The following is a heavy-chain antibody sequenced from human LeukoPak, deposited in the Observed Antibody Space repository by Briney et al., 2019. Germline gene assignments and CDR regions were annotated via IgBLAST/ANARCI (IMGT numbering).Heavy chain of an antibody. Sequence: PGGSLRLSCAVSGFTLSSYSMNWVRQAPGKGLEWVSSISSSSSYIYYADSVKGRFTISRDNAKNSLYLQMNSLRAEDTAVYYCARAGGASGYDYYMDVWGKGTTVTVSS. D-gene: IGHD4/OR15-4a*01. CDR3: ARAGGASGYDYYMDV. CDR2: ISSSSSYI. V-gene: IGHV3-21*01. J-gene: IGHJ6*03. CDR1: GFTLSSYS.